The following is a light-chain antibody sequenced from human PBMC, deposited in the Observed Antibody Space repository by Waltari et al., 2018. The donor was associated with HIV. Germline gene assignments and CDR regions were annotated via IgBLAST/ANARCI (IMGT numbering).Light chain of an antibody. J-gene: IGKJ3*01. CDR2: GAS. V-gene: IGKV3-15*01. CDR1: QSVSSN. Sequence: EIVMTQSPATLSVSPGERATLSCRASQSVSSNLAWYQQKPGQAPRRLVVGASTRATGIPARFSGSGSGTEFTLNISSLQSEDFAVYYCQQYNNWPPEITFGPGTKVDIK. CDR3: QQYNNWPPEIT.